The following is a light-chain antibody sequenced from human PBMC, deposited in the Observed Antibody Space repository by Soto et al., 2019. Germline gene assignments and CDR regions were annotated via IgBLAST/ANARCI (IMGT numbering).Light chain of an antibody. J-gene: IGKJ4*01. CDR2: HAT. CDR1: QDINNC. CDR3: QQYDSPFLT. Sequence: DIQMTQSPSSLSASVGDRVTITCQARQDINNCLSWYQHKPGKAPKLLIYHATNLETGVPSRFSGSGSGTDFTFSISSLQPEDFATYYCQQYDSPFLTFGGGTKVDIK. V-gene: IGKV1-33*01.